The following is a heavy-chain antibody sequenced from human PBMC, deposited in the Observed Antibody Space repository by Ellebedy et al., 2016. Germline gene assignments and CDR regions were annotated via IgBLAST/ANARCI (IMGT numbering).Heavy chain of an antibody. CDR2: VYGNDDK. CDR3: VHRTTVTSVDY. V-gene: IGHV2-5*01. CDR1: GFSLTTNQVV. J-gene: IGHJ4*02. D-gene: IGHD4-17*01. Sequence: SGPTLVTPTQTLTLTCTFSGFSLTTNQVVVGWVRQPPGQALEWLAFVYGNDDKRYSPSLRTRVTITQDTSKNQVVLTITNMDPVDTATYFCVHRTTVTSVDYWGRGTLVTVSA.